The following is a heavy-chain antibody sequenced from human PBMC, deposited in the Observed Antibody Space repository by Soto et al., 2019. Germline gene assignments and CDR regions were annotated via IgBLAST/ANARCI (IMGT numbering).Heavy chain of an antibody. CDR1: GFTFSRYS. Sequence: PGGSLRLSCAASGFTFSRYSMNWVRQAPGKGLEWVSYISSSSSTIYYADSVKGRFTISRDNAKNSLYLQMNSLRGEDTAVYYCAREVVRNDLYGMDVWGQGSTVTVSS. D-gene: IGHD2-15*01. CDR2: ISSSSSTI. J-gene: IGHJ6*02. V-gene: IGHV3-48*01. CDR3: AREVVRNDLYGMDV.